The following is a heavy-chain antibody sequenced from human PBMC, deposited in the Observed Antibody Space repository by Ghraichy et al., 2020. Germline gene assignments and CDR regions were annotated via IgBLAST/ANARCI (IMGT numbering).Heavy chain of an antibody. Sequence: GGSLRLSCAASGFNFNNYAMNWVRQAPGKGLEWVSYISSTSAIYYADSVRGQFTISRDNAKNSLYLQMNSLRDEDAAVYYCARDYNWAFDHWGQGALVTVSS. CDR3: ARDYNWAFDH. J-gene: IGHJ4*02. V-gene: IGHV3-48*02. D-gene: IGHD1-20*01. CDR1: GFNFNNYA. CDR2: ISSTSAI.